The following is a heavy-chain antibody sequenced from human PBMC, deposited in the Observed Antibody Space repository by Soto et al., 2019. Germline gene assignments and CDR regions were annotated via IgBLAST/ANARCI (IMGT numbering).Heavy chain of an antibody. V-gene: IGHV3-48*02. CDR2: ISSSSSTI. CDR3: ARQEYSSSSYGMDV. J-gene: IGHJ6*02. Sequence: EVQLVESGGGLVQPGGSLRLSCAASGFTFSSYSMNWVRQAPGKGLEWVSYISSSSSTIYYADSVKGRFTISRDNAKNSLYLQMNSLRDEDTAVYYCARQEYSSSSYGMDVWDQGTTVTVSS. CDR1: GFTFSSYS. D-gene: IGHD6-6*01.